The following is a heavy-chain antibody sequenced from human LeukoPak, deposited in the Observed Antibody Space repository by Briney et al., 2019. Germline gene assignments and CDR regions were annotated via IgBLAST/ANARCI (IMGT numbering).Heavy chain of an antibody. Sequence: RASVTVSCKASGYTFTSYWIGWVRQMPGKGLEWMGVIYPGDSDTSYSPSFQGQVTISADKSISTAYLQWSSPKASDTAMYYCARYCGGDCPNAGFDYWGQGTLVTVSS. CDR3: ARYCGGDCPNAGFDY. J-gene: IGHJ4*02. D-gene: IGHD2-21*02. V-gene: IGHV5-51*01. CDR2: IYPGDSDT. CDR1: GYTFTSYW.